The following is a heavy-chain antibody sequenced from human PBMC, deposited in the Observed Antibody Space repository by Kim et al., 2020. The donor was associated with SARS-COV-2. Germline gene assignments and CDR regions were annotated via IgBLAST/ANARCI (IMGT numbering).Heavy chain of an antibody. CDR1: GYTYTSYG. D-gene: IGHD3-3*01. V-gene: IGHV1-18*01. CDR3: ARDGTVFGSPHYFDY. J-gene: IGHJ4*01. CDR2: ISAYNGNT. Sequence: ASVKVSCKASGYTYTSYGISWVRQAPGQGLEWMGWISAYNGNTNYAQNLQGRVTLTTDTSTSTAYMELRSLRSDDTAVYYCARDGTVFGSPHYFDYWGHGTLVTVSS.